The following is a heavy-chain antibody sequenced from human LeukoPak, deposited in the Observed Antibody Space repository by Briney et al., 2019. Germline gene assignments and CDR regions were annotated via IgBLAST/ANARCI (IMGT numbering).Heavy chain of an antibody. J-gene: IGHJ6*02. Sequence: SETLSLTCAVYGGSFSGYYWSWIRQPPGKGLEWIEEINHSGSTNYNPSPKSRVTISVDTSKNQFSLKLSSVTAADTAVYYCARFKSRYYYDSSGYGYYYYYGMDVWGQGTTVTVSS. V-gene: IGHV4-34*01. D-gene: IGHD3-22*01. CDR1: GGSFSGYY. CDR2: INHSGST. CDR3: ARFKSRYYYDSSGYGYYYYYGMDV.